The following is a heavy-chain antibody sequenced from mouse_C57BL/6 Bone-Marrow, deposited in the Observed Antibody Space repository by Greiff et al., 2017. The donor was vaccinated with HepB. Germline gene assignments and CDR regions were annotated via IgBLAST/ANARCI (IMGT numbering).Heavy chain of an antibody. Sequence: ESGPGLVKPSQSLSLTCSVTGYSITSGYYWNWIRQFPGNKLEWMGYISYDGSNNYNPSLKNRISITRDTSKNQFFLKLNSVTTEDTATYYCAKGKLGVWFAYWGQGTLVTVSA. J-gene: IGHJ3*01. CDR2: ISYDGSN. V-gene: IGHV3-6*01. D-gene: IGHD4-1*01. CDR1: GYSITSGYY. CDR3: AKGKLGVWFAY.